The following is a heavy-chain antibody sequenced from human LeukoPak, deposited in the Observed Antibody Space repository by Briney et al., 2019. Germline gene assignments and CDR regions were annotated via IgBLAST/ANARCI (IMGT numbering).Heavy chain of an antibody. CDR3: ARVGPITMVRGVTLTDY. V-gene: IGHV3-53*01. Sequence: PGGSLRLFCGASGFTVSSSYMSWVPQAPGRGLEGVLVIYSGGSTYYADSVKGRFTISRDNSKNTLYLQMNSLRAEDTAVYYCARVGPITMVRGVTLTDYWGQGTLVTVSS. J-gene: IGHJ4*02. D-gene: IGHD3-10*01. CDR1: GFTVSSSY. CDR2: IYSGGST.